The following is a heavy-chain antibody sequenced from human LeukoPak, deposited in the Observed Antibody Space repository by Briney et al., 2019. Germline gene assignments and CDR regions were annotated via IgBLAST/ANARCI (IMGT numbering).Heavy chain of an antibody. D-gene: IGHD1-26*01. CDR1: GYSISSGYY. CDR2: IYHSGST. J-gene: IGHJ3*02. V-gene: IGHV4-38-2*02. Sequence: PSETLSLTCTVSGYSISSGYYWGWIRQPPGKGLEWIGSIYHSGSTYHNPSLKSRVTTSVDTSKNQFSLKLSSVTAADTAVYYCARVRATGSTDAFDIWGQGTMVTVSS. CDR3: ARVRATGSTDAFDI.